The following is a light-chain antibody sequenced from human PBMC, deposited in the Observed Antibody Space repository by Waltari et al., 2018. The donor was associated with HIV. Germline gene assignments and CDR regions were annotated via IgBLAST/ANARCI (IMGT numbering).Light chain of an antibody. CDR2: KAS. CDR3: QHYTSYP. CDR1: QNIGNN. J-gene: IGKJ2*01. Sequence: DIQMTQSPSSLSASVGDRVTITCRPSQNIGNNLIWYQQKPGKAPKLLIYKASSLESGVPSRFSGSGSGTEFTLTITSLQPDDFATYYCQHYTSYPFGQGTKVETK. V-gene: IGKV1-5*03.